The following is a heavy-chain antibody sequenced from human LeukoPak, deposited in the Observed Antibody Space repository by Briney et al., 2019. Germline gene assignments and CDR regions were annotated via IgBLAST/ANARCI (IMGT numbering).Heavy chain of an antibody. CDR2: ISYDGSNK. Sequence: GRSLRLSCAASGFTFSSYAMHWVRQAPGKGLEWVAVISYDGSNKYYADSVKGRFTISRDNSKNTLYLQMNSLRAEDTAVYYCASEGYCSSTSCLDLDYWGQGTLVTVSS. CDR1: GFTFSSYA. CDR3: ASEGYCSSTSCLDLDY. V-gene: IGHV3-30*04. J-gene: IGHJ4*02. D-gene: IGHD2-2*01.